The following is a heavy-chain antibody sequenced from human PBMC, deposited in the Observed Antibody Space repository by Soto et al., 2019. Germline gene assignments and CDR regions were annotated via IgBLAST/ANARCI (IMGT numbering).Heavy chain of an antibody. D-gene: IGHD3-22*01. Sequence: PSETLSLTCTVSGCSISSSSYYWGWIRQPPGKGLEWIGSIYYSGSTYYNQSLKSRITISVDTSKNQFSLKLSSVTAADSALYYCARRLYYDSSGFEGGGMDVWGQGTTVT. CDR3: ARRLYYDSSGFEGGGMDV. V-gene: IGHV4-39*01. CDR1: GCSISSSSYY. J-gene: IGHJ6*02. CDR2: IYYSGST.